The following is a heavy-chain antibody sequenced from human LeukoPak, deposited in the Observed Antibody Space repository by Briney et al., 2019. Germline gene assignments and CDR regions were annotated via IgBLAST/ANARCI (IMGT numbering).Heavy chain of an antibody. CDR1: GFTVSSNY. CDR3: ARDMVTMVRGVIMRRDAFDI. Sequence: GGSLRLSCAASGFTVSSNYMSWDRQAPGKGLEWVSVIYSGGSTYYADSVKGRFTISRDNSKNTLYLQMNSLRAEDTAVYYCARDMVTMVRGVIMRRDAFDIWGQGTMVTVSS. CDR2: IYSGGST. J-gene: IGHJ3*02. D-gene: IGHD3-10*01. V-gene: IGHV3-53*01.